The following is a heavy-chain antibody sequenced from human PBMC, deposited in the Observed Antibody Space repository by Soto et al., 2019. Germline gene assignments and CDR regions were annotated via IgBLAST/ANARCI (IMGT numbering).Heavy chain of an antibody. CDR2: ISYDGSNK. D-gene: IGHD3-22*01. Sequence: GGSLRLSCAASGFTFSSYAMHWVRQAPGKGLEWVAVISYDGSNKYYADSVKGRFTISRDNSKNTLYLQMNSLRAEDTAVYYCARDQWEDYYDSSGYYPSDYWGQGTLVTVSS. J-gene: IGHJ4*02. V-gene: IGHV3-30-3*01. CDR1: GFTFSSYA. CDR3: ARDQWEDYYDSSGYYPSDY.